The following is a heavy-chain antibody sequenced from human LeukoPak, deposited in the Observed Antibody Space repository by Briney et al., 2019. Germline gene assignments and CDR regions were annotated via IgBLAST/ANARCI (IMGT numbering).Heavy chain of an antibody. J-gene: IGHJ4*02. CDR1: GGSISSSSYY. D-gene: IGHD4-23*01. CDR2: IYYSGST. CDR3: ATLKMTTAV. Sequence: PSETLSLTCTVSGGSISSSSYYWGWIRQPPGKGLEWIGSIYYSGSTYYNPSLKSRVTISVDTSKNQFPLKLSSVTAADTAVYYCATLKMTTAVWGQGTLVTVSS. V-gene: IGHV4-39*01.